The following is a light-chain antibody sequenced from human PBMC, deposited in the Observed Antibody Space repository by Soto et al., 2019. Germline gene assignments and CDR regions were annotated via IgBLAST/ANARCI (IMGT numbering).Light chain of an antibody. CDR3: QQYYSTPIT. V-gene: IGKV4-1*01. CDR1: QSVLYSAKNKNY. Sequence: DIVMTQSPDSLAVSLGERATINCKSSQSVLYSAKNKNYLAWYQQKPTQPPKLLIYWASTRESGVPDRFSGSGSGTDFTLTISSLQAEDVAVYYCQQYYSTPITFGQGTRLEIK. CDR2: WAS. J-gene: IGKJ5*01.